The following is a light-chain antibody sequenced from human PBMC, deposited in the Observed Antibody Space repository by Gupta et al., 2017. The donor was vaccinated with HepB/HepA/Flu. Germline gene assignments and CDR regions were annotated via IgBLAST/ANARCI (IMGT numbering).Light chain of an antibody. Sequence: EIVLTQSPGTLSLSPGERATLSCRASQSVSSSYLAWYQQKPCQAPRPLIYGASSRATGIPDRFSGSGSGTDFTLTISRLEPEDFAVYYCQQYGSSPPWTFGQGTKVEIK. V-gene: IGKV3-20*01. CDR1: QSVSSSY. CDR2: GAS. CDR3: QQYGSSPPWT. J-gene: IGKJ1*01.